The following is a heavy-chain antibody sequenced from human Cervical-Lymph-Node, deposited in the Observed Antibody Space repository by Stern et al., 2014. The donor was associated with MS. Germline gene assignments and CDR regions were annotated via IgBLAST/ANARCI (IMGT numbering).Heavy chain of an antibody. CDR1: GSTVNSNY. CDR2: FYSGIST. J-gene: IGHJ5*02. V-gene: IGHV3-66*01. D-gene: IGHD5-24*01. CDR3: TREMAARRLDP. Sequence: EMQLVESGGPLVQPGGSLRLSCAASGSTVNSNYMTWGRQAPGKGLEWVSIFYSGISTYYAESVKGRFSFSIDNSKNTLFLHMNNLRVEDTAMYYCTREMAARRLDPWGQGTLVIVSA.